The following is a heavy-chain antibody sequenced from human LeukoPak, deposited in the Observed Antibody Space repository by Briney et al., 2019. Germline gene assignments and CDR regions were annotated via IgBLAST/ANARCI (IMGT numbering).Heavy chain of an antibody. CDR1: GFTFNSYA. CDR2: ISYDGSNK. D-gene: IGHD6-19*01. J-gene: IGHJ3*02. Sequence: GGSLRLSCAASGFTFNSYAMHWVRQTPGKGLEWVAFISYDGSNKLYADSVKGRFTISRDSSKNTLFLQMYSLRAEDTAKYYCAKDTSGWYDLGSFDIWGQGTMVTVSS. CDR3: AKDTSGWYDLGSFDI. V-gene: IGHV3-30-3*01.